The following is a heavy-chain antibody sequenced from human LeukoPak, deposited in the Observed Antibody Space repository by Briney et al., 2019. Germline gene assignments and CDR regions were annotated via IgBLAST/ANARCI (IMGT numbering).Heavy chain of an antibody. CDR1: GFTFSSYS. D-gene: IGHD1-26*01. J-gene: IGHJ6*03. Sequence: GGSLRLSCAASGFTFSSYSMNWVRQAPGKGLEWVSSISSSSSYIYYTDSVKGRFTISRDNAKKSLYLQMNSLRAEDKAVYYCARTEVGYYYYYMDVWGKGTTVTISS. V-gene: IGHV3-21*01. CDR2: ISSSSSYI. CDR3: ARTEVGYYYYYMDV.